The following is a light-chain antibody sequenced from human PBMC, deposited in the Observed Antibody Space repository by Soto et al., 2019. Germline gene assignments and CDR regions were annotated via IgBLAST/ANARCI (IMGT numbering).Light chain of an antibody. CDR3: HQLNSYPPT. Sequence: IQLTQSPSSLSASVGDRVTITCRASQGISSYLAWYQQKPGKAPKLLIYAASTLQSGVPSRFSGSGTGTDFTLTISRLQPEDVATYYCHQLNSYPPTFGQGTKVEIK. V-gene: IGKV1-9*01. CDR2: AAS. CDR1: QGISSY. J-gene: IGKJ1*01.